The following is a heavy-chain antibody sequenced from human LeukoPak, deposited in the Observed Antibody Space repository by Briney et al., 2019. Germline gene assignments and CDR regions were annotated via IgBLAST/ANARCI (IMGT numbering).Heavy chain of an antibody. Sequence: GGSLRLSCAASGFTFSSYSMNWVRQAPGKGLEWVSSISSSSSYIYYADSVKGRFTISRDNAKNSLYLQMNSLRAEDTAVYYCATTTSAQLPIGYWGQGTLVTVSS. V-gene: IGHV3-21*01. CDR2: ISSSSSYI. J-gene: IGHJ4*02. D-gene: IGHD5-18*01. CDR3: ATTTSAQLPIGY. CDR1: GFTFSSYS.